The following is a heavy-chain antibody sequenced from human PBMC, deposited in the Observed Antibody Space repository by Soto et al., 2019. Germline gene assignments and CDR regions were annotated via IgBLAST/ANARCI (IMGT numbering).Heavy chain of an antibody. D-gene: IGHD3-10*01. CDR2: IIPIFGTA. V-gene: IGHV1-69*13. J-gene: IGHJ4*02. Sequence: GASVKVSCKASGGTFSSYAISWVRQAPGQGLEWMGGIIPIFGTANYAQKFQGRVTITADESTSTAYMELSSLRSEDTAVYYCASEVRGPLTRIFDYWGQGTLVTVSS. CDR1: GGTFSSYA. CDR3: ASEVRGPLTRIFDY.